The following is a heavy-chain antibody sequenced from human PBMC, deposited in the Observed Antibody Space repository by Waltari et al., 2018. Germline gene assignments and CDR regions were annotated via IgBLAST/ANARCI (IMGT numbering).Heavy chain of an antibody. D-gene: IGHD1-1*01. Sequence: DVQLVQSGAEVKKPGESLRISCEGSGYDFSTYWITWVRHMPGKGLEWMGRIDPRDSYTNYSPSFRGHVTISVDRSISTAYIQWSGLRASDTAIYYCARTSTRDFYYMDVWGKGTTVTVSS. CDR1: GYDFSTYW. J-gene: IGHJ6*03. CDR3: ARTSTRDFYYMDV. CDR2: IDPRDSYT. V-gene: IGHV5-10-1*01.